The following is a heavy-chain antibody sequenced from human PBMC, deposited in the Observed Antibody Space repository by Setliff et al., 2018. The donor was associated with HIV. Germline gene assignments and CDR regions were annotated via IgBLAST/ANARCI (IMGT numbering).Heavy chain of an antibody. J-gene: IGHJ4*02. CDR1: GYTFTNYD. Sequence: GASVKVSCKASGYTFTNYDINWVRQATGQGLEWMGWMSPKSGNTGYAQKFQGRVTMTRNTSISTVYIELSSLRSEDTAVYYCARSRPQISIFGLVQDYWGQG. D-gene: IGHD3-3*01. CDR3: ARSRPQISIFGLVQDY. CDR2: MSPKSGNT. V-gene: IGHV1-8*02.